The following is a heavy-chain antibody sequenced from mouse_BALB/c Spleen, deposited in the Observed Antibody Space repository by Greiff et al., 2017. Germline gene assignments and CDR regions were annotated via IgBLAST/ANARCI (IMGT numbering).Heavy chain of an antibody. CDR3: ALYRSWFPY. CDR2: IWGDGST. D-gene: IGHD2-14*01. CDR1: GISFTSYG. Sequence: VQRVESGPGLVAPSQSLSITCTVSGISFTSYGVSWVRQPPGKGLEWLGVIWGDGSTHYHSVLISRLSISKDNSKSQVFLKLNSLQTDDTATYYCALYRSWFPYWGQGTLVTVSA. V-gene: IGHV2-3*01. J-gene: IGHJ3*01.